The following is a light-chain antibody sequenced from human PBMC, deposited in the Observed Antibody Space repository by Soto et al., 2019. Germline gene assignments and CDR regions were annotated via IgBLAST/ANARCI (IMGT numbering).Light chain of an antibody. CDR3: QQYYISWS. V-gene: IGKV1-33*01. Sequence: DIQMTQSPSSLSASVGDRVTITCQASQDISNYLNWYQQEPGKVPKLLIFDVSILASGVPSRFSGSGSGTEFTLTISSLQPEDFATYSCQQYYISWSFGQGTKVDNK. CDR2: DVS. CDR1: QDISNY. J-gene: IGKJ1*01.